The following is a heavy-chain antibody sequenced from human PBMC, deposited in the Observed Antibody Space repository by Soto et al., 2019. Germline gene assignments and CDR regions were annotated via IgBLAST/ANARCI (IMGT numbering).Heavy chain of an antibody. CDR2: ISGGGDTT. CDR3: AKGRGGSGSLTPRVDF. V-gene: IGHV3-23*01. D-gene: IGHD3-10*01. J-gene: IGHJ4*02. Sequence: EVQLLESGGGLVQPGGSLRLSCAASGFTFNNYAMTWVRQAPGKGLEWVSAISGGGDTTSYADSVKGRFTVSRDGSKNTLELQMSRLRAEETALYYCAKGRGGSGSLTPRVDFWGQGTLVTVSS. CDR1: GFTFNNYA.